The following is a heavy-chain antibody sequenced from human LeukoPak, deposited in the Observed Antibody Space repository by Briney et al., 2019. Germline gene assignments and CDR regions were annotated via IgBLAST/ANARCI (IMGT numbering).Heavy chain of an antibody. V-gene: IGHV4-39*01. CDR1: GDSLSSSSYY. CDR2: IYFSGST. CDR3: ASQDGGDGWYYFDY. J-gene: IGHJ4*02. Sequence: SETLSLTCTVSGDSLSSSSYYWGWIRHPPGTGLEWLGNIYFSGSTSYNPSLKTRAPISVDTSKNQFSLKLSSVTAADTAVYYCASQDGGDGWYYFDYWGQGTLVTVFS. D-gene: IGHD6-19*01.